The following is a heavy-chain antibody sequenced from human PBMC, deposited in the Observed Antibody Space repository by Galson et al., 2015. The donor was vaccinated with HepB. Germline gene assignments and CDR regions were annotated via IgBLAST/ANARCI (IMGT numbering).Heavy chain of an antibody. CDR2: ISSSSSTN. D-gene: IGHD5-12*01. CDR1: GFTFSAYS. V-gene: IGHV3-48*02. Sequence: SLRLSCAASGFTFSAYSMNWVRQAPGKGLEWVSYISSSSSTNYYADSVKGRFTISRDNARNSLYLQMDSLRDEDTAVNYCARDVATQDYFDYWGQGTLVTVSS. CDR3: ARDVATQDYFDY. J-gene: IGHJ4*02.